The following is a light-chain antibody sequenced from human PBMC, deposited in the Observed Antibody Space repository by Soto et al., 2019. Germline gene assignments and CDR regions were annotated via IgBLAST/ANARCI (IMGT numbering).Light chain of an antibody. CDR1: SSNIGSTYD. Sequence: QSVLTQPPSVSGAPGQRVTISFTGISSNIGSTYDVQWYQQLPGTAPKLLIYGNSNRPSGVPDRFSGSKSGTSASLAITGLQADDEADYYCQSYDSSLSAHYVFGSGTKVTGL. CDR3: QSYDSSLSAHYV. V-gene: IGLV1-40*01. CDR2: GNS. J-gene: IGLJ1*01.